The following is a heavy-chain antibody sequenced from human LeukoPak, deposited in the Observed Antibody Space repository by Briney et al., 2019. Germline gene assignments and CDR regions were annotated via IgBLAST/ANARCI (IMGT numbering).Heavy chain of an antibody. CDR2: INSGGYSI. CDR1: GFTFSSYE. V-gene: IGHV3-48*03. D-gene: IGHD3-10*01. Sequence: GWSLRLSCAASGFTFSSYEMNWVRQAPGRGLEWVSYINSGGYSIYYADSVKGRFTISRDNAKNSLYLQMNSLRAEDTAIYYCARVGWFGELARDAFDIWGQGTMVTVSS. J-gene: IGHJ3*02. CDR3: ARVGWFGELARDAFDI.